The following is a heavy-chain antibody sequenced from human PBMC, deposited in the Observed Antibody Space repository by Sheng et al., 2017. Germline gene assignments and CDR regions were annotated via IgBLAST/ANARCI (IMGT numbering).Heavy chain of an antibody. CDR3: TRRSDGFDI. CDR1: GFTFSGSD. J-gene: IGHJ3*02. V-gene: IGHV3-73*01. CDR2: IRSKFNSYAT. Sequence: VQLVESGGGVVQPGGSLKLSCAASGFTFSGSDMHWVRQASGKGLEWVGRIRSKFNSYATAYSGSVKGRFTMSRADSKNTAYLQMNSLKIEDTAVYYCTRRSDGFDIWGQGTMVTVSS.